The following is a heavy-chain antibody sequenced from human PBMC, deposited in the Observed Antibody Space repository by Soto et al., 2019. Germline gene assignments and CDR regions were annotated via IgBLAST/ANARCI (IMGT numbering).Heavy chain of an antibody. V-gene: IGHV4-30-4*01. CDR1: GGSISSGDYY. J-gene: IGHJ5*02. Sequence: SETLSLTCTVSGGSISSGDYYWSWIRQPPGKGLEWIGYIYYSGGTYYNPSLKSRVTISVDTSKNQFSLKLSSVTAADTAVYHCAGGPVVPTSPLDPWGQGTLVTVSS. D-gene: IGHD2-2*01. CDR3: AGGPVVPTSPLDP. CDR2: IYYSGGT.